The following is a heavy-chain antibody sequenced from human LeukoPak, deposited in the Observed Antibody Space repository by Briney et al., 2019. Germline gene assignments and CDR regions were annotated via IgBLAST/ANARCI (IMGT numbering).Heavy chain of an antibody. V-gene: IGHV3-23*01. CDR2: ISGSGGST. CDR3: ARGREGIAARWWVEEPRWYFFDP. J-gene: IGHJ5*02. Sequence: PGGSLRLSCAASGFTFSSYAMNWVRQAPGKGLEWVSTISGSGGSTYYADSVKGRFTISRDNAMNSLDLQMNSLRAEDTAVYYCARGREGIAARWWVEEPRWYFFDPWGQGTLVTVSS. CDR1: GFTFSSYA. D-gene: IGHD6-6*01.